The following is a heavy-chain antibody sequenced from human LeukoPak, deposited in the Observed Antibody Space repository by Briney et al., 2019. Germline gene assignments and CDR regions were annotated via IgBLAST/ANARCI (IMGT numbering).Heavy chain of an antibody. V-gene: IGHV4-34*01. CDR2: INHSGST. Sequence: PSETLSLTCAVYGGSFSGYYWSWIRQPPGKGLEWIGEINHSGSTNYNPSLKSRVTISVDTSKNQFSLKLSSVTAADTAVYYCACSSTNYYYYGMDVWGQGTTVTVPS. D-gene: IGHD2-2*01. CDR1: GGSFSGYY. J-gene: IGHJ6*02. CDR3: ACSSTNYYYYGMDV.